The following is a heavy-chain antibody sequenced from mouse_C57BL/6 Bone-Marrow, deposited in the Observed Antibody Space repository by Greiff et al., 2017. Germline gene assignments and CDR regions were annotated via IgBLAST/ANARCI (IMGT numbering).Heavy chain of an antibody. D-gene: IGHD1-1*01. CDR1: GYTFTSYW. J-gene: IGHJ2*01. CDR2: IHPKSGST. CDR3: ARGVYGSHDY. Sequence: QVQLKQPGAELVKPGASVKLSCKASGYTFTSYWMHWVKQRPGQGLEWIGMIHPKSGSTNYNEKFQSKATLTVDKSSSTAYMQLSSLTSEDSAVYYCARGVYGSHDYWGQGTTLTVSS. V-gene: IGHV1-64*01.